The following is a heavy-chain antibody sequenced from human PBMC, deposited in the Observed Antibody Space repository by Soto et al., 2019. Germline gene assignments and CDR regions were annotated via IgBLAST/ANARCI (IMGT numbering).Heavy chain of an antibody. J-gene: IGHJ4*02. Sequence: SETLSLTCTVSGGSISSYYWSWIRQPPGKGLEWIGYIYYSGSTNYNPSLKSRVTISVDTSKNQFSLKLSSVTAADTAVYYCARDSGSYSIPFDYWGQGTLVTVSS. D-gene: IGHD1-26*01. V-gene: IGHV4-59*01. CDR3: ARDSGSYSIPFDY. CDR1: GGSISSYY. CDR2: IYYSGST.